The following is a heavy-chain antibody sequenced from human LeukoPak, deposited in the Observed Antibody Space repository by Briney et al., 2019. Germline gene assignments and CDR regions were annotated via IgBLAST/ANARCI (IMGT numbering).Heavy chain of an antibody. CDR2: IYPDDSRT. J-gene: IGHJ4*02. D-gene: IGHD2/OR15-2a*01. V-gene: IGHV5-51*01. CDR1: GYNFPKSW. Sequence: AGSLKIPCKAAGYNFPKSWIRWVRQMPGKGLEWMATIYPDDSRTKYSPAFQGQVTISADRSINTAYLQWSSLRASDTAMYYCARPDYFASHDWGQGTLVTVSS. CDR3: ARPDYFASHD.